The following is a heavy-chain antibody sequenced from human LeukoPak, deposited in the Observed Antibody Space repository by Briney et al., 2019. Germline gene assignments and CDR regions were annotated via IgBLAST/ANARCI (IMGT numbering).Heavy chain of an antibody. D-gene: IGHD1-26*01. J-gene: IGHJ4*01. V-gene: IGHV3-30*02. Sequence: PGGSLRLSCTASGFTFGDYAMSWVRQAPGKGLEWVAYIRSDGYHTYYADSVKGRFTITRDNSKNTMYLQMNSLRLEDMAVYYCAKPSGSGIDYWGRGIRVTVSS. CDR3: AKPSGSGIDY. CDR1: GFTFGDYA. CDR2: IRSDGYHT.